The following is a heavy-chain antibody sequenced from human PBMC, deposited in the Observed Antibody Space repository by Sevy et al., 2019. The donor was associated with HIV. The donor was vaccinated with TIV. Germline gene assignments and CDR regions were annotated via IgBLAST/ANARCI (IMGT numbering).Heavy chain of an antibody. D-gene: IGHD6-13*01. CDR2: ISGSGGST. Sequence: GGSLRLSCAASGFTFSSYAMSWVRQAPGKGLEWVSAISGSGGSTYYADSVKGRFTISRDNSKNTLYLQMNSLRAEDTAGYYCAKDRLGSSWYDSLDVWGQGTTVTVSS. J-gene: IGHJ6*02. CDR1: GFTFSSYA. V-gene: IGHV3-23*01. CDR3: AKDRLGSSWYDSLDV.